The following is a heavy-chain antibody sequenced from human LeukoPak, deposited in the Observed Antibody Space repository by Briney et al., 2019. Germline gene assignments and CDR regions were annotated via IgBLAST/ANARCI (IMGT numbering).Heavy chain of an antibody. Sequence: GGSLRLSWAASGFTFSSYAMSWVRQAPGKGLEWDSAVSGSGGSTYYADSVKGRFTISRDNSKNTLYLQMNSLRAEDTAVYYCAKGSMRHFDYWGQGTLVTVSS. V-gene: IGHV3-23*01. CDR3: AKGSMRHFDY. CDR2: VSGSGGST. J-gene: IGHJ4*02. CDR1: GFTFSSYA.